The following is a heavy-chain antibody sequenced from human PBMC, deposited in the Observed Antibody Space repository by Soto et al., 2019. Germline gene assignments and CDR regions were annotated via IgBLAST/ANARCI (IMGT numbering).Heavy chain of an antibody. CDR2: IYYSGST. CDR1: GRSISSYY. Sequence: SETLSLTCTVSGRSISSYYWSWIRQPPGKGLEWIGYIYYSGSTNYNPSLKSRVTISVDTSKNQFSLKLSSVTAADTAVYYCARRCGSCFDYWGQGTLVTVSS. V-gene: IGHV4-59*08. J-gene: IGHJ4*02. CDR3: ARRCGSCFDY. D-gene: IGHD1-26*01.